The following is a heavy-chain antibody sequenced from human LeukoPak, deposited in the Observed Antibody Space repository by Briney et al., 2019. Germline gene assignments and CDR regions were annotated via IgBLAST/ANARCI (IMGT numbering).Heavy chain of an antibody. CDR1: GFTFSSYG. D-gene: IGHD3-9*01. CDR2: IRYDGSNK. V-gene: IGHV3-30*02. Sequence: PGGSLRLSCAASGFTFSSYGMHWVRQAPGKGLEWVAFIRYDGSNKYYADSVKGRFTISRDNSKNTLYLQMNSLRAEDTAVYYCAKDQTNYDILTGYFDYWGQGTLVTVSS. CDR3: AKDQTNYDILTGYFDY. J-gene: IGHJ4*02.